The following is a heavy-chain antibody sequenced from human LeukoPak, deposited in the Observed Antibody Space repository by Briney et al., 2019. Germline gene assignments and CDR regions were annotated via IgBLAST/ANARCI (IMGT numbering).Heavy chain of an antibody. CDR2: ISYDGSVE. CDR3: ARALGSSWDSSLDS. J-gene: IGHJ4*02. Sequence: GGSLRLSCAASGFTFSNYAMHWVRQAPGKGLEWVALISYDGSVEKNAASVKGRFTISGDNSKNMLYLQMNSLRTEDTAVYYCARALGSSWDSSLDSWGQGTLVPVSS. D-gene: IGHD6-13*01. V-gene: IGHV3-30*04. CDR1: GFTFSNYA.